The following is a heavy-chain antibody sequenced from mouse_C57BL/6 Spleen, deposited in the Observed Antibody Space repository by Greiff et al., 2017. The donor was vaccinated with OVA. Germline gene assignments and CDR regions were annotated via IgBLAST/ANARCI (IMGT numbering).Heavy chain of an antibody. CDR1: GYTFTSYW. D-gene: IGHD2-1*01. Sequence: QVQLQQPGAELVRPGTSVKLSCKASGYTFTSYWMHWVKQRPGQGLEWIGVIDPSDSYTNYNQKFKGKATLTVDTSSSTAYMQLSSLTSEDSAVYYSARDGKHYYAMDYWGQGTSVTVSS. CDR3: ARDGKHYYAMDY. CDR2: IDPSDSYT. J-gene: IGHJ4*01. V-gene: IGHV1-59*01.